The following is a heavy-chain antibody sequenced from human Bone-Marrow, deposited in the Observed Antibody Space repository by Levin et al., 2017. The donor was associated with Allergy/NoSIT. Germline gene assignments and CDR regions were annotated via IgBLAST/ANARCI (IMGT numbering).Heavy chain of an antibody. CDR1: GFTFSSYA. Sequence: GESLKISCAASGFTFSSYAMSWVRQAPGNGLEWVSAISGSGGSTYYADSVKGRFTISRDSSKNTLYLQMNSLRAEDTAVYYCAKESSSSFGYWGQGTLVTVSS. J-gene: IGHJ4*02. CDR2: ISGSGGST. V-gene: IGHV3-23*01. CDR3: AKESSSSFGY. D-gene: IGHD6-13*01.